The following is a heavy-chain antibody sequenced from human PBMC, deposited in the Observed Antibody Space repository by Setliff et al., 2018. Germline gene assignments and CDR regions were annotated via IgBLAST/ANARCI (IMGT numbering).Heavy chain of an antibody. V-gene: IGHV3-15*07. CDR1: GFTFSKAW. CDR3: ARVYCRHSCLVESYMDV. CDR2: VKSNTDGGAI. J-gene: IGHJ6*03. D-gene: IGHD3-16*01. Sequence: PGGSLRLSCAVSGFTFSKAWMHWVRQAPGKGLEWVGRVKSNTDGGAIDYAAPVKGRFTISRDDSKDTLYLQMNSLRSEDTAVYFCARVYCRHSCLVESYMDVWGTGTTVTVSS.